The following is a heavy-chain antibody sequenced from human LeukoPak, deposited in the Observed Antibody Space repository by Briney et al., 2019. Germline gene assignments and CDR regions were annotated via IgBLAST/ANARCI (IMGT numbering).Heavy chain of an antibody. CDR3: ARSGPHDVQVKTRNFDS. D-gene: IGHD3-16*01. Sequence: GGSLRLSCAASGFTFSNYWMSWVRQAPGKGREGVANIKQDGSEKYHVDSAQGRFSISRDNAKNSLYLQMNSLRVEDTAVYYCARSGPHDVQVKTRNFDSWGQGTLVIVSS. V-gene: IGHV3-7*01. CDR2: IKQDGSEK. CDR1: GFTFSNYW. J-gene: IGHJ4*02.